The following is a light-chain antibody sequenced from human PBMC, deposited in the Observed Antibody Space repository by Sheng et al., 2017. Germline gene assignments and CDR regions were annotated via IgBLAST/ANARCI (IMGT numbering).Light chain of an antibody. CDR1: SSNIGACYD. J-gene: IGLJ3*02. V-gene: IGLV1-40*01. Sequence: QSVLTQPPSVSGAPGQRVTISCTGSSSNIGACYDVHWYQQLPGTAPKLLIYGNSNRPSGVPDRFSGSKSGTSASLAITGLQAEDEADYYCQSYDSTSWVFGGGTKLTVL. CDR2: GNS. CDR3: QSYDSTSWV.